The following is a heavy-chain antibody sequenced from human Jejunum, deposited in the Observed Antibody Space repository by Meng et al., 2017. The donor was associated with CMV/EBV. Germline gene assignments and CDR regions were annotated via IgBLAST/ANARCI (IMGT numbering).Heavy chain of an antibody. V-gene: IGHV3-7*01. CDR1: TFSGYW. CDR3: TRNLGAAFWSGYAFDF. CDR2: IKQDGSEK. Sequence: TFSGYWMGWVRQAPGKGLEWVANIKQDGSEKYYVDSVKGRFTISRDNAKNSLYLQMNSLRAEDTAVYYCTRNLGAAFWSGYAFDFWGQGTLVTVSS. J-gene: IGHJ4*02. D-gene: IGHD3-3*01.